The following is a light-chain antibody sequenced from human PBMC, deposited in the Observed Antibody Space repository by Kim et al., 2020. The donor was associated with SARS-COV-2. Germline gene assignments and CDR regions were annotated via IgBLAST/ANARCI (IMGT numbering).Light chain of an antibody. CDR3: QVWDRTWV. V-gene: IGLV3-21*04. J-gene: IGLJ3*02. Sequence: SVAPGKTAGITCGGNNVGRKRVHGYHQKPGQAPVLVMCYDSARPSGIPERFSGSKSGNTATLTISRVEAGDEADYYCQVWDRTWVFGEGTQLTVL. CDR1: NVGRKR. CDR2: YDS.